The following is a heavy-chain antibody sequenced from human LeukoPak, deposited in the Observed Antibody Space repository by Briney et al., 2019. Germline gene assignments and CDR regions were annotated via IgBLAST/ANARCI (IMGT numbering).Heavy chain of an antibody. V-gene: IGHV3-30*03. CDR3: ARRGPFRFIAVAAPRMDWFDP. CDR2: ISYDGSNK. CDR1: GFTFSSYG. D-gene: IGHD6-19*01. Sequence: GGSLRLSCAASGFTFSSYGMHWVRQAPGKGLEWVAVISYDGSNKYYADSVKGRFTISRDNSKNTLYLQMNSLRAEDTAVYYCARRGPFRFIAVAAPRMDWFDPWGQGTLVTVSS. J-gene: IGHJ5*02.